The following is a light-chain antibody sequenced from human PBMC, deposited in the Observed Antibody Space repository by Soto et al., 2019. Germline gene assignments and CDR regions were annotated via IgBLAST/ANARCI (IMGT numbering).Light chain of an antibody. CDR1: QGISSL. CDR3: QQANSFPIP. J-gene: IGKJ5*01. V-gene: IGKV1D-12*01. CDR2: AAS. Sequence: DIQITQSPSSVSASVGDRVTITFRASQGISSLLAWYQQKPGKATKLLIYAASSLQSGVPSRFSGSGSGTDFTLTIGSLQPEDFATYCCQQANSFPIPFGQGTRLEI.